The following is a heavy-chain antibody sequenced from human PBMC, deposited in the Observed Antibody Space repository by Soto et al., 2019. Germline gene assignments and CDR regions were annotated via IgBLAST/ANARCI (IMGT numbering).Heavy chain of an antibody. D-gene: IGHD3-10*01. CDR2: ISPMFGAA. Sequence: QVQLVQSGAEMKKPGSSVKVSCQSSGGTFNTYAMNWVRQAPGQGPEWMGGISPMFGAANYAPKFQGRVTISAYESTGTSYMQLSSLTAEDTALYFCAREVQVHTPAFVYWGQGTLVTVSS. J-gene: IGHJ4*02. CDR1: GGTFNTYA. V-gene: IGHV1-69*19. CDR3: AREVQVHTPAFVY.